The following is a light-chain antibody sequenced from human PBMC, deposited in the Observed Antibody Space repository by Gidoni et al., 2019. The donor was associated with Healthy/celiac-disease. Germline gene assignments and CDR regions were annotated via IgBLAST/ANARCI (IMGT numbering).Light chain of an antibody. Sequence: LVLTQSPGTLSLSPGQSATLSCRASENGRNIHLGWYQQKPGRAPRLLIYGASSRASGIPDKFSGTGSARDFTLTIRRLEPEDSAVYFCQHYGSSPYPFGPGTKLEIK. CDR2: GAS. V-gene: IGKV3-20*01. CDR3: QHYGSSPYP. J-gene: IGKJ2*01. CDR1: ENGRNIH.